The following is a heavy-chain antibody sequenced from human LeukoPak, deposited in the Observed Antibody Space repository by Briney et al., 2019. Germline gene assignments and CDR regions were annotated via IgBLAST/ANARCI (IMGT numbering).Heavy chain of an antibody. CDR2: INPNSGGT. V-gene: IGHV1-2*02. CDR1: GYTFTGYF. Sequence: SVNVSCKASGYTFTGYFMHWVRPAPGQGLEWMGWINPNSGGTNYAQKFQGRVTMTRDTSISTAYMELSRLRSDDTDVYYCARGITMVRGVISLGYWGKGTLVTVSS. D-gene: IGHD3-10*01. CDR3: ARGITMVRGVISLGY. J-gene: IGHJ4*02.